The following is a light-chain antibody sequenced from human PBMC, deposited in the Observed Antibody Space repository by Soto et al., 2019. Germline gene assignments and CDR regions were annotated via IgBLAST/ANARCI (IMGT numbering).Light chain of an antibody. V-gene: IGLV2-14*01. CDR3: SSYTSSSTLGV. CDR1: SRDVDGYNY. CDR2: DVS. Sequence: QSALTQPASVSGSPGQSLTISCTGTSRDVDGYNYVSWYQQHPGKAPKLMIYDVSNRPSGVSIRFSGSKSGNTASLTISGLQAEDEADYYCSSYTSSSTLGVFGTGTKVTVL. J-gene: IGLJ1*01.